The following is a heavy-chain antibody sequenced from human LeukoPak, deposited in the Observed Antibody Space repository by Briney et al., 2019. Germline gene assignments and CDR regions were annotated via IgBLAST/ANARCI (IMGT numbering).Heavy chain of an antibody. CDR1: GFTFSSYS. J-gene: IGHJ4*02. V-gene: IGHV3-21*04. D-gene: IGHD3-22*01. CDR3: ARNFGGGDSSGPYY. Sequence: NPGGSLRLSCAASGFTFSSYSMHWVRQAPGKGLEWVSSISTSSSYIYYADSVKGRFTISRDNAKNSLYLQVNSLRAEDTALYYCARNFGGGDSSGPYYWGQGTLVTVSS. CDR2: ISTSSSYI.